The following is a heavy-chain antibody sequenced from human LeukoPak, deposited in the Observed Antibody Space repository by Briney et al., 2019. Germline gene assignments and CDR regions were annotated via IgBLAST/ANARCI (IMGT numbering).Heavy chain of an antibody. CDR3: ARDREYLDGFDI. D-gene: IGHD2-2*02. J-gene: IGHJ3*02. V-gene: IGHV4-59*01. Sequence: PSETLSLTCTVSGASITNYYWSWIRQPPGKGLEWIGYIYYSGSTYYNPSLNSRVTISIDKSKNQFSLKLNSVTAADTAVYYCARDREYLDGFDIWGQGTMVTVSS. CDR2: IYYSGST. CDR1: GASITNYY.